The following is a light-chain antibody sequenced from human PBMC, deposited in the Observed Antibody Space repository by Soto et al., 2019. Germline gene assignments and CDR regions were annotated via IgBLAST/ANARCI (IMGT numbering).Light chain of an antibody. CDR1: GSNIGSNT. J-gene: IGLJ2*01. CDR3: AAWDDSLNGVV. CDR2: SSN. V-gene: IGLV1-44*01. Sequence: QLVLTQPPSASVTPGQWVTISCSGSGSNIGSNTVNWYQQLPGTAPKLLIYSSNQRPSGVPDRFSGSKSGTSASLAISGLQSEDEADYYCAAWDDSLNGVVFGGGTKLTVL.